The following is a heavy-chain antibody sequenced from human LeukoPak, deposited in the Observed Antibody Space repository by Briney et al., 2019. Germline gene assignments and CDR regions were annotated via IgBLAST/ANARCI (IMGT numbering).Heavy chain of an antibody. CDR2: IYSGGST. CDR1: GFTFSSYG. J-gene: IGHJ4*02. V-gene: IGHV3-66*02. Sequence: GGSLRLSCAASGFTFSSYGMSWVRRAPGKGLEWVSVIYSGGSTYYADSVKGRFTISRDNSKNTLNLQMNSLRAEDTAVYYCAKDPTHYRVWDYYETIGLSYWGQGTLVTVSS. D-gene: IGHD3-22*01. CDR3: AKDPTHYRVWDYYETIGLSY.